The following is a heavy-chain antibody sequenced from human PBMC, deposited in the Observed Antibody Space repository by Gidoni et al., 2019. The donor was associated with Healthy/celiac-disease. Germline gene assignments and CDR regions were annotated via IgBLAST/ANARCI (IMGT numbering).Heavy chain of an antibody. CDR3: ARDEEDGYNP. Sequence: EVHLVESGGGLVKHGGSLRLSCAASGFTFSSYSMTWGRQAPGKGLEWVSSISSSSSYIYYADSVKGRFTISRDNAKNSLYLQMNSLRAEDTAVYYCARDEEDGYNPWGQGTLVTVSS. CDR2: ISSSSSYI. V-gene: IGHV3-21*01. J-gene: IGHJ4*02. D-gene: IGHD5-12*01. CDR1: GFTFSSYS.